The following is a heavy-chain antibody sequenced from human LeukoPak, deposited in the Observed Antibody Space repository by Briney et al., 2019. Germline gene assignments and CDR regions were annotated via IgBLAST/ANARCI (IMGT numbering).Heavy chain of an antibody. D-gene: IGHD2-2*03. Sequence: ASVKVSCKASGYTFTSYDINWVRQATGQGLEWMGWMNPNSGNTGYAQKFQGRVTMTRNISISTAYMELSSLRSEDTAVYYCARGGYCSSTSCYFNWFDPWGQGTLVTVSS. CDR2: MNPNSGNT. J-gene: IGHJ5*02. CDR3: ARGGYCSSTSCYFNWFDP. V-gene: IGHV1-8*01. CDR1: GYTFTSYD.